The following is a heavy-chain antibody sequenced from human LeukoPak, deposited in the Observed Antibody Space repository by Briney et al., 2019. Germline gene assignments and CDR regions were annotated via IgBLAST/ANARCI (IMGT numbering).Heavy chain of an antibody. D-gene: IGHD3-22*01. CDR2: IYYSGST. V-gene: IGHV4-30-4*08. J-gene: IGHJ4*02. CDR1: GGSISSGDYY. CDR3: ARYYDSLIERPYYFDY. Sequence: PSETLSLTRTVSGGSISSGDYYRSWIRQPPGKGLEWIGYIYYSGSTYYNPSLKSRVTISVDTSKNQFSLRLSSVTAADTAVYYCARYYDSLIERPYYFDYWGQGTLVTVSS.